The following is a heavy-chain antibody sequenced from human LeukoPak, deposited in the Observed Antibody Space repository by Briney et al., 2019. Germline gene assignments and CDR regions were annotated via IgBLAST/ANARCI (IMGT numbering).Heavy chain of an antibody. J-gene: IGHJ4*02. CDR3: TRMTTGHDY. CDR1: GVSFDDYY. V-gene: IGHV4-34*01. CDR2: INHSGYT. D-gene: IGHD4-17*01. Sequence: PSETLSLTCAVSGVSFDDYYWAWVRQTTGKGLEWIGEINHSGYTNDSPSLKSRVTLSIDTSRKQFSLNLRSVTVADAGTYYCTRMTTGHDYWGQGTLLTVSS.